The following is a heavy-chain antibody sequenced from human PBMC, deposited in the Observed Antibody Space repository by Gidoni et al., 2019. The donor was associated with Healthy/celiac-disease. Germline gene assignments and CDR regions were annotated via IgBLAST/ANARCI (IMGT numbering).Heavy chain of an antibody. CDR3: ARDIGGNYYSDAFDI. CDR2: MNSDGSST. J-gene: IGHJ3*02. D-gene: IGHD1-26*01. Sequence: EGQLVESGGGLVQPGGSLRLSCAASGFTFSSYWMHWVRQAPGKGLVWVSRMNSDGSSTSYADSVKGRFTISRDNAKNTLYLQMNSLRAEDTAVYYCARDIGGNYYSDAFDIWGQGTMVTVSS. V-gene: IGHV3-74*01. CDR1: GFTFSSYW.